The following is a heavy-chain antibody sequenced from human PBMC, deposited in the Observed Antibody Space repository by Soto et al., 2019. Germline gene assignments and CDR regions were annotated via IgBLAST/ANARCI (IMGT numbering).Heavy chain of an antibody. J-gene: IGHJ6*03. CDR2: IGAYNGDT. D-gene: IGHD6-6*01. Sequence: QVQLLQSGPEVKKPGASVKVSCKASGYTFTNYGITWVRQAPGQGLEWMGGIGAYNGDTHYTEKLQGRVTMTTDTSTSTAYMELRGLKSDDTAVYYCASVRQLVGYFYYSMDVWGKGTTVTVSS. CDR3: ASVRQLVGYFYYSMDV. CDR1: GYTFTNYG. V-gene: IGHV1-18*01.